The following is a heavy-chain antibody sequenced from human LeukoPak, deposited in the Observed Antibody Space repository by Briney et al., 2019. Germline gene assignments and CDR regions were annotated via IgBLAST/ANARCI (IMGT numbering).Heavy chain of an antibody. Sequence: GGSLRLSCAASGFTFSTYGMHWVRQAPGKGLEWVSAISGSGGSTYYADSVKGRFTISRDNSKNTLYLQMNSLRAEDTAVYYCAKVGGSPTYYYGSGSYYYYMDVWGKGTTVTVSS. J-gene: IGHJ6*03. CDR1: GFTFSTYG. CDR3: AKVGGSPTYYYGSGSYYYYMDV. D-gene: IGHD3-10*01. CDR2: ISGSGGST. V-gene: IGHV3-23*01.